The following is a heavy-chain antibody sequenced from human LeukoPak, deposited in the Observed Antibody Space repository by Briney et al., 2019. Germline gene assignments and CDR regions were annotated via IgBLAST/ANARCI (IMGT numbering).Heavy chain of an antibody. CDR3: ASLGGGSTVTTYLNY. CDR1: GFTFSSYS. J-gene: IGHJ4*02. CDR2: ISSSSSTI. Sequence: GGSLRLSCAASGFTFSSYSMNWVRQAPGKGLEWVSYISSSSSTIYYADSVKGRFTISRDNAKNSLYLQMNSLRAEDTAVYYCASLGGGSTVTTYLNYWGQGTLVIVSS. V-gene: IGHV3-48*04. D-gene: IGHD4-17*01.